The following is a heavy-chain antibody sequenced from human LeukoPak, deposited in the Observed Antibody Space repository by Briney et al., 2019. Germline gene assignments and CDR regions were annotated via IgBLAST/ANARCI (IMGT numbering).Heavy chain of an antibody. CDR1: VFTFSSYW. D-gene: IGHD5-18*01. Sequence: PGGSLRLSCAASVFTFSSYWMSWVRQAPGKGLEGVANIKQDGSEKYYVDSVKGRFTISRDNAKNSLYLQMNSLRAEDTAVYYCARVAVDTAMKGAFDIWGQGTMVTVSS. V-gene: IGHV3-7*01. J-gene: IGHJ3*02. CDR3: ARVAVDTAMKGAFDI. CDR2: IKQDGSEK.